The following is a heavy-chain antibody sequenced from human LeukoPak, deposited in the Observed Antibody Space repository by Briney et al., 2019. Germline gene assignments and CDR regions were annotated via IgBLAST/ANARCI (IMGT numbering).Heavy chain of an antibody. Sequence: SETLSLAWVVSGASISRSTWWSWVRQHPGKGLEWVGETYYSGSTNYNPSLRSRVTISVDRSTNQFSLKLNSVTAADTAVYYCARETYDSSGPGRRFDYWGQGTLVTVSS. CDR2: TYYSGST. V-gene: IGHV4-4*02. CDR3: ARETYDSSGPGRRFDY. D-gene: IGHD3-22*01. J-gene: IGHJ4*02. CDR1: GASISRSTW.